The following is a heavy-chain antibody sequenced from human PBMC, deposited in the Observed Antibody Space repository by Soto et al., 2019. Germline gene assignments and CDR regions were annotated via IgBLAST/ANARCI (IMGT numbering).Heavy chain of an antibody. V-gene: IGHV3-23*01. D-gene: IGHD6-13*01. CDR1: GFNFSSYA. CDR3: AKDVVLPLAAGGPHFDY. CDR2: ISGTGGST. Sequence: GGSLRLSCAASGFNFSSYAMSWVRQAPGKGLEWVSAISGTGGSTYYADSVKGRFSISRDNSKSTLYVQMNSLRAEDTAVYYCAKDVVLPLAAGGPHFDYWGQGVQVTVYS. J-gene: IGHJ4*02.